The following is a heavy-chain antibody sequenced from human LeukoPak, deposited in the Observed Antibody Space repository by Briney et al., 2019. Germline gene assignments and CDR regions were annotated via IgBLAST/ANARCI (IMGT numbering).Heavy chain of an antibody. D-gene: IGHD3-22*01. CDR1: GFTFSSYS. Sequence: GGSLRLSCAASGFTFSSYSMNWVRQAPGKGLEWVSYISSSSSTIYYADSVKGRFTISRDNAKNSLYLQTNSLRAEDTAVYYCARFPYYDSSGYYPPDGAFDYWGQGTLVTVSS. CDR3: ARFPYYDSSGYYPPDGAFDY. J-gene: IGHJ4*02. CDR2: ISSSSSTI. V-gene: IGHV3-48*01.